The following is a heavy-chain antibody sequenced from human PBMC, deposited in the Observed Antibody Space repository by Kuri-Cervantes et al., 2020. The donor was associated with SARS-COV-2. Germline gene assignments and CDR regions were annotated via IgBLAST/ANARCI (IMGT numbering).Heavy chain of an antibody. CDR2: ISNDGSNK. CDR1: GFTFSSYA. J-gene: IGHJ4*02. D-gene: IGHD6-13*01. Sequence: GGSLRLSCAASGFTFSSYAMHWVRQAPGKGLEWVAVISNDGSNKYYADSVKGRFTISRDNSKNTLYLQMNSLRAEDTAVYYCARDLSWAAAGSLDYWGQGTLVTVSS. V-gene: IGHV3-30-3*01. CDR3: ARDLSWAAAGSLDY.